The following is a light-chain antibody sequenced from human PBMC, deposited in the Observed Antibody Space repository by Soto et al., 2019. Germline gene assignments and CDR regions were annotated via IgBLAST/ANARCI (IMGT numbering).Light chain of an antibody. CDR2: NAS. CDR1: QTVSSW. J-gene: IGKJ1*01. CDR3: QHYNSYSQT. Sequence: DIQMTQSPSTLSGSVGDRVTLTCRASQTVSSWLAWYQQKPGKPPRLLIYNASTLTSGVPSRFSGSESGTEFTLTISSLLSDDFATYYCQHYNSYSQTFGQGTKVELK. V-gene: IGKV1-5*03.